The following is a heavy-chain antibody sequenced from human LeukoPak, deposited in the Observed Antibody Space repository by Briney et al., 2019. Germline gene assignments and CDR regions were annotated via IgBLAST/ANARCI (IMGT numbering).Heavy chain of an antibody. Sequence: GGSLRLSCAASGFTFSSYWMSWVRQAPGKGLEWVANIKQDGSEKYYVDPVKGRFTISRDNAKNSLYLQMNSLRAEDTAVYYCARVGRERWLQLRPRPGYYFDYWGQGTLVTVSS. J-gene: IGHJ4*02. V-gene: IGHV3-7*01. CDR3: ARVGRERWLQLRPRPGYYFDY. CDR1: GFTFSSYW. D-gene: IGHD5-12*01. CDR2: IKQDGSEK.